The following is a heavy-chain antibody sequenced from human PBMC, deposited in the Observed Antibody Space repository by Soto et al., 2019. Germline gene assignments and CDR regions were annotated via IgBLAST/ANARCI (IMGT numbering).Heavy chain of an antibody. CDR2: IHWNDDK. V-gene: IGHV2-5*01. CDR1: GFSLSAYGVR. D-gene: IGHD3-22*01. CDR3: AHTKDSSGFLTS. Sequence: SGPTLVNPPQTLTLTCSFSGFSLSAYGVRVIWFRQPPGETLEWLALIHWNDDKRYSPYLKSRLTITKDTSKNQVVLTLTNLDPLDTGTYFCAHTKDSSGFLTSWGQGILVTVSS. J-gene: IGHJ5*02.